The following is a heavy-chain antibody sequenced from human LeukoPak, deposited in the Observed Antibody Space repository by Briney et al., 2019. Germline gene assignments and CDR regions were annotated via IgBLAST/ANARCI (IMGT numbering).Heavy chain of an antibody. CDR3: ARDLQRAYYYDSSGSGGAFDI. J-gene: IGHJ3*02. D-gene: IGHD3-22*01. CDR1: GYTFTSYY. CDR2: INPSGGST. Sequence: ASVKVSCKASGYTFTSYYMHWVRQAPGQGLEWMGIINPSGGSTSYAQKFQGRVTMTRDMSTSTVYMELSSLRSEDTAVYYCARDLQRAYYYDSSGSGGAFDIWGQGTMVTVSS. V-gene: IGHV1-46*01.